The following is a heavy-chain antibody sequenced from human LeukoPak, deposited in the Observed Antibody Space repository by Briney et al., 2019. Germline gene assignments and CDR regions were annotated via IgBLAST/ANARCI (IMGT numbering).Heavy chain of an antibody. Sequence: ESGGSLRLSCTASGFTFSNYAMSWVRQAPGKGLEWVSSINNSGSSTYYADSVKGRFTISRDNSKNTLFLQMNSLRAEDSAVYYCAKGVSSNSANFGHYWGQGTLVTVSS. CDR1: GFTFSNYA. V-gene: IGHV3-23*01. CDR2: INNSGSST. CDR3: AKGVSSNSANFGHY. D-gene: IGHD6-6*01. J-gene: IGHJ4*02.